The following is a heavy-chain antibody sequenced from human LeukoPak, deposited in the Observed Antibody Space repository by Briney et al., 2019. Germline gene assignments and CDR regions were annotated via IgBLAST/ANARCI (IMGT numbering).Heavy chain of an antibody. CDR2: IFTSESP. J-gene: IGHJ6*03. CDR1: GGSISSYY. Sequence: SETLSLTCTVSGGSISSYYWSWIRQPAGKGLEWIGRIFTSESPTYNPSLKSRVTMSVDTSKNQFSLKVSSVTAADTAVYYCARVYDSGSQAYFYYMDVWGKGTTVTISS. V-gene: IGHV4-4*07. CDR3: ARVYDSGSQAYFYYMDV. D-gene: IGHD3-10*01.